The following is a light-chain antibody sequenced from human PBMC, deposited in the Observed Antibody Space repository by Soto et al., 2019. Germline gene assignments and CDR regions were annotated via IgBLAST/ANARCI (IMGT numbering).Light chain of an antibody. V-gene: IGKV1-6*01. CDR2: AAS. J-gene: IGKJ3*01. CDR1: QGIRND. Sequence: AIQMTQSPSSLSASVGDRVTITCRASQGIRNDLDWFQQKPGKAPKLLIYAASNLQSGVPARFSGSGSGADFTLTISSLQPEDFATYYCLQNYFYPYTFGPGTKVYI. CDR3: LQNYFYPYT.